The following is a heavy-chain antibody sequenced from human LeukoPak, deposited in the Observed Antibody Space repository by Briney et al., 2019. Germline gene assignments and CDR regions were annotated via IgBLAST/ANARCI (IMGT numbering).Heavy chain of an antibody. V-gene: IGHV3-23*01. Sequence: PGGSLRLSCAASGFTFSSYAMSWVRQAPGKGLEWVSAISGSGDSTYNADPVKRRFTISRDNSKNTLYLQMNSLRAEDTAVYYCANSPRDYYGSGSSHPFDSWGQGTLVTVSS. D-gene: IGHD3-10*01. CDR1: GFTFSSYA. J-gene: IGHJ4*02. CDR3: ANSPRDYYGSGSSHPFDS. CDR2: ISGSGDST.